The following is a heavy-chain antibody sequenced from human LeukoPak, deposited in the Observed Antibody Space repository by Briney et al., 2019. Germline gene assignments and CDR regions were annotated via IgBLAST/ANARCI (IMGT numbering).Heavy chain of an antibody. J-gene: IGHJ4*02. CDR1: GFTFSSYA. CDR2: IRGSGGST. V-gene: IGHV3-23*01. Sequence: GGSLRLSCAASGFTFSSYAMSWVRQAPGKGLEWVSAIRGSGGSTYYADSVKGRFTISRDNSKNTLYLQMNSLRAEDTAVYYCAKDLGYYDSSGNDYWGQGTLVTVSS. D-gene: IGHD3-22*01. CDR3: AKDLGYYDSSGNDY.